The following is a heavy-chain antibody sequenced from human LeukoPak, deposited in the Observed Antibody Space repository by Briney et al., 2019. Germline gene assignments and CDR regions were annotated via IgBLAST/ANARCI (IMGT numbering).Heavy chain of an antibody. V-gene: IGHV1-18*01. CDR3: ATYSAAGRTYYFDY. CDR1: GYSFTNYG. D-gene: IGHD6-13*01. CDR2: ISPYKGNT. Sequence: ASVKVSCKASGYSFTNYGITWVRQAPGQGLEWMGWISPYKGNTNYAQKLQGRVTMTRDTSTSTAYMELRSLRSDDTAVYYCATYSAAGRTYYFDYWGQGALVTVSS. J-gene: IGHJ4*02.